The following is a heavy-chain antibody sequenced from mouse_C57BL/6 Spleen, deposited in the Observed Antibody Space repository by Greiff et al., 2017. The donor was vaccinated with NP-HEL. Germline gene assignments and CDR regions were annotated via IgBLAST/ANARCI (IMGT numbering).Heavy chain of an antibody. D-gene: IGHD2-2*01. V-gene: IGHV1-54*01. J-gene: IGHJ3*01. CDR2: INPGSGGT. CDR1: GYAFTNYL. Sequence: QVQLQQSGAELVRPGTSVKVSCKASGYAFTNYLIEWVKQRPGQGLEWIGVINPGSGGTNYNEKFKGKATLTADKSSSTAYMQLSSLTSEDSAVYFCASYGYDVGFAYWGQGTLVTVSA. CDR3: ASYGYDVGFAY.